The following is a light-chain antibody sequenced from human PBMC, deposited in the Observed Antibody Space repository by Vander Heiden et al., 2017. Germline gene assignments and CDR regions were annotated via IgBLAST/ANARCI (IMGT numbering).Light chain of an antibody. CDR3: EAWEDSRNGSYV. J-gene: IGLJ1*01. CDR2: SNN. Sequence: QSVLTQPPSASGTPGQRVTISCSGSSSNIGINTVNWYPQHPRTATTLLIFSNNQRPSGGPDRFSGSTSGTSASMAISGLQSEEEADDYCEAWEDSRNGSYVFGSGTKVTVL. CDR1: SSNIGINT. V-gene: IGLV1-44*01.